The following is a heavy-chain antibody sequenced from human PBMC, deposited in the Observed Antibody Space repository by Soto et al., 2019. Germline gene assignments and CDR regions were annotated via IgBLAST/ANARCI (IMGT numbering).Heavy chain of an antibody. Sequence: SVKVSFKASGGTFSSYAISWVRQAPGQGLEWMGGIIPIFGTANYAQKFQGRVTITADESTSTAYMELSSLRSEDTAVYYCASYSNYLHRLAEYFQHWGQGTLVTVSS. CDR2: IIPIFGTA. V-gene: IGHV1-69*13. CDR3: ASYSNYLHRLAEYFQH. J-gene: IGHJ1*01. D-gene: IGHD4-4*01. CDR1: GGTFSSYA.